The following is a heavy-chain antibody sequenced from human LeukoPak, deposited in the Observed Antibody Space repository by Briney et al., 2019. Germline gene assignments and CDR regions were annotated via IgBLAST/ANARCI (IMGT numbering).Heavy chain of an antibody. Sequence: ASVKVSCKASGYTFTSYDINWVRQATGQGLEWMGWMNPNSGNTGYAQEFQGRVTMTRNTSISTAYMELSSLRSEDTAVYYCARRFWRSDHWGPRWDYYYMDVWGKGTTVTVSS. CDR2: MNPNSGNT. D-gene: IGHD3-16*01. CDR3: ARRFWRSDHWGPRWDYYYMDV. CDR1: GYTFTSYD. V-gene: IGHV1-8*01. J-gene: IGHJ6*03.